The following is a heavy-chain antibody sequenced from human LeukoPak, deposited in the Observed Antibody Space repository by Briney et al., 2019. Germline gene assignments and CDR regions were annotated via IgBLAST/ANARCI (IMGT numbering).Heavy chain of an antibody. CDR3: AKVGDYYDSSGGFSLFKSPNNHDAFDI. V-gene: IGHV3-23*01. CDR1: GFTFSSYA. J-gene: IGHJ3*02. CDR2: ISGSGGST. D-gene: IGHD3-22*01. Sequence: GGSLRLSCAAPGFTFSSYAMSWVRQAPGKGLEWVSAISGSGGSTYYADSVKGRFTISRDNSKNTLYLQMNSLRAEDTAVYYCAKVGDYYDSSGGFSLFKSPNNHDAFDIWGQGTMVTVSS.